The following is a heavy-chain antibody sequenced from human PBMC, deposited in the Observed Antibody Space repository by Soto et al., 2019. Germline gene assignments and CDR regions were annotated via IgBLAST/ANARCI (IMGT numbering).Heavy chain of an antibody. D-gene: IGHD3-3*01. CDR2: IYYSGST. J-gene: IGHJ4*02. V-gene: IGHV4-39*01. Sequence: QLQLQESGPGLVKPSETLSLTCTVSGGSISSSSYYWGWIRQPPGKGLEWIGSIYYSGSTYYNPSLKSRVTISVDTSKNQFSLKLSSVTAADTAVYYCARHLLEWLFIFDCWGQGTLVTVSS. CDR3: ARHLLEWLFIFDC. CDR1: GGSISSSSYY.